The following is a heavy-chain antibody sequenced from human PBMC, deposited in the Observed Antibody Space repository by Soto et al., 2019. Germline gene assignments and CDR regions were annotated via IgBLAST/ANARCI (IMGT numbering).Heavy chain of an antibody. V-gene: IGHV3-30-3*01. Sequence: QVQLVESGGGVVQPGRSLRLSCAASGFTFSSYAMHWVRQAPGKGLEWVAVISYDGSNKYYADSVKGRFTISRDNSKNTLYLQMNSLRAEDTAVYYCARGMAADSSSSRAYYYYYGMDVWGQGTTVTVSS. J-gene: IGHJ6*02. CDR3: ARGMAADSSSSRAYYYYYGMDV. D-gene: IGHD6-6*01. CDR1: GFTFSSYA. CDR2: ISYDGSNK.